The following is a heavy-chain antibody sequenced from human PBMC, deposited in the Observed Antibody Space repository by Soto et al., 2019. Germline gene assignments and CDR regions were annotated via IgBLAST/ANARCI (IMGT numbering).Heavy chain of an antibody. CDR3: ARARGYEVQGSNWSDP. Sequence: PSENLSLTCTVSGGSISSYYWIWIRQPAGKGLEWIGLMYTSGSSNYNPSLKSRVTMSVDTSKNRFSLKLTSVTAADTAVYYCARARGYEVQGSNWSDPRGQGPPVTVSS. J-gene: IGHJ5*02. CDR2: MYTSGSS. CDR1: GGSISSYY. D-gene: IGHD5-12*01. V-gene: IGHV4-4*07.